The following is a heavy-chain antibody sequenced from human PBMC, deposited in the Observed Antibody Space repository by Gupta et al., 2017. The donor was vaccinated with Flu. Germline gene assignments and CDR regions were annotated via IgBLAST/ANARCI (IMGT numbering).Heavy chain of an antibody. CDR1: GGSIIRPGYH. CDR3: ARGLFTGYISDY. CDR2: LYHNASA. V-gene: IGHV4-39*01. Sequence: QLQLQESGPGLVKPSETLSLSRTVSGGSIIRPGYHWGSTRQPPGQGLEWIGRLYHNASAYYNPSLKSRVTISVDTSKNQFSLKLSSVTAADTSIYFCARGLFTGYISDYWGQGTLVTVSS. D-gene: IGHD3-9*01. J-gene: IGHJ4*02.